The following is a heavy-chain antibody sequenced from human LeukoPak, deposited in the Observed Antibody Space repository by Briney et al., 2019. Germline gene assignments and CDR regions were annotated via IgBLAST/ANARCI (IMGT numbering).Heavy chain of an antibody. V-gene: IGHV4-34*01. CDR3: ARGPWGAAAGTDYFDY. Sequence: SETLSLTYAVYGGSFSGYYWSWIRQPPGKGLEWIGEINHSGSTNYNPSLKSRVTISVDTSKNQFSLKLSSVTAADTAVYYCARGPWGAAAGTDYFDYWGQGTLVTVSS. J-gene: IGHJ4*02. CDR1: GGSFSGYY. CDR2: INHSGST. D-gene: IGHD6-13*01.